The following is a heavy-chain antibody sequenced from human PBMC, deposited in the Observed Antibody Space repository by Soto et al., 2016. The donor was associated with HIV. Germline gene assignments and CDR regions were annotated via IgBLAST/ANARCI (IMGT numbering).Heavy chain of an antibody. CDR1: GYTFISYD. Sequence: QVQLVQSGAEVKKPGASVKVSCKASGYTFISYDINWVRQATGQGLEWMGWMNPNSGNTGYAQKFQGRVTISRNASISTAYMELSSLRSEDTTVYYCARGRVNGYCSGGSCSDAFDIWGQGTMVTVSS. D-gene: IGHD2-15*01. CDR3: ARGRVNGYCSGGSCSDAFDI. J-gene: IGHJ3*02. CDR2: MNPNSGNT. V-gene: IGHV1-8*03.